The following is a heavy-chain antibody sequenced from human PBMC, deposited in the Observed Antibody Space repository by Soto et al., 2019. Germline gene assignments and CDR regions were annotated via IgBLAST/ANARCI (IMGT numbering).Heavy chain of an antibody. CDR2: ISGSGRTI. CDR1: GLDFSSEV. D-gene: IGHD1-26*01. J-gene: IGHJ6*02. Sequence: GGSLRLSCAASGLDFSSEVMCWVRQAPGKGLEWVSSISGSGRTIYHADSMRGRFAISRDNSKNSLYLQLNNLRVDDTAVYYCAKVGPSYYYGMDVWGQGTTVTVSS. CDR3: AKVGPSYYYGMDV. V-gene: IGHV3-23*01.